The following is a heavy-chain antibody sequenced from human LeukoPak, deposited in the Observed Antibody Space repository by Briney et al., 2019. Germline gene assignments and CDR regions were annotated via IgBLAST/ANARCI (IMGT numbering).Heavy chain of an antibody. Sequence: GGSLRLSCAVSGFTFSSYSMYWVRQAPRTGLDRVSSICISSSYIYYADSVKGRFTISRDNAQNSLYLQMQSLSAADTPVYYCATETTICYHMRYLQHWGQGTMVSVSS. CDR3: ATETTICYHMRYLQH. J-gene: IGHJ1*01. CDR1: GFTFSSYS. CDR2: ICISSSYI. D-gene: IGHD1-1*01. V-gene: IGHV3-21*01.